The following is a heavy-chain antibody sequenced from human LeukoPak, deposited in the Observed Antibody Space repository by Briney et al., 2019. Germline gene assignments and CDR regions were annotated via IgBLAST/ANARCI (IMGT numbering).Heavy chain of an antibody. CDR2: ISSSGSTI. CDR3: ARGSLWFGDTPGY. Sequence: PGGSLRLSCAASGFTFSEYYMSGIRQAPGRGLEWVSYISSSGSTIYYAPSVKGRFTSSRDNAKISLYLQMNSLRAEDTAVYYCARGSLWFGDTPGYWGQGTVVSVSS. D-gene: IGHD3-10*01. CDR1: GFTFSEYY. J-gene: IGHJ4*02. V-gene: IGHV3-11*04.